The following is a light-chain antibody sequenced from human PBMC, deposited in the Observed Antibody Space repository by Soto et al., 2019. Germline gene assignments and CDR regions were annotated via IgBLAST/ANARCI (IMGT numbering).Light chain of an antibody. CDR3: QQYGSPPTT. V-gene: IGKV3-20*01. Sequence: IELTHSPGTLSLSPWVRASRSCRAIQRVNRNYLAWYQQTPGQARRLLIYGASSRATGIPDRFRGGGSGTDFTLHIPRLEPEDFAMYYCQQYGSPPTTFDQGPRLE. CDR1: QRVNRNY. J-gene: IGKJ5*01. CDR2: GAS.